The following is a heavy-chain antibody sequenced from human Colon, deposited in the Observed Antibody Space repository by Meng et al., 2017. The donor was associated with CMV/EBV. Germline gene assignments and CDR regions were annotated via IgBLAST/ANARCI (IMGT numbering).Heavy chain of an antibody. J-gene: IGHJ5*02. CDR1: GYTFTSYD. Sequence: QVQLVQSGAEVKKSGASVKVSCKASGYTFTSYDINWVRQATGQGLEWMGIINPSGGTANSAQKFQGRVTMTRDTAINTAYMELSSLRSEDTAVYYCATSFYGGLPWGQGTLVTVSS. CDR3: ATSFYGGLP. D-gene: IGHD2/OR15-2a*01. CDR2: INPSGGTA. V-gene: IGHV1-8*01.